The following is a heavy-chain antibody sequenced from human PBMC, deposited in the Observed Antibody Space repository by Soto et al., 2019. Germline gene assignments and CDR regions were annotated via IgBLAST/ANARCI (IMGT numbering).Heavy chain of an antibody. CDR3: ARDIAGHSSSSTYYYYGMDV. CDR2: IYYSGST. Sequence: SETLSLTCTVSGGSISSGGYYWSWIRQHPGKGLEWIGYIYYSGSTYYNPSLKSRVTISVDTPKNQFSLKLSSVTAADTAVYYCARDIAGHSSSSTYYYYGMDVWGQGTTVTVSS. V-gene: IGHV4-31*03. D-gene: IGHD6-6*01. J-gene: IGHJ6*02. CDR1: GGSISSGGYY.